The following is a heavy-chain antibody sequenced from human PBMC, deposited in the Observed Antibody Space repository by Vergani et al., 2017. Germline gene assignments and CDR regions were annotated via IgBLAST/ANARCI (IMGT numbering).Heavy chain of an antibody. V-gene: IGHV1-24*01. CDR2: FDPEDGET. Sequence: QVQLVQSGAEVKKPGASVKVSCKVSGYTLTELSMHWVRQAPGKGLEWMGGFDPEDGETIYAQKFQGRVTMTEDTSTDTAYMELSILRSEDTAVYYCATAQIRVDTAMVIMAFDIWGQGTMVTVSS. D-gene: IGHD5-18*01. J-gene: IGHJ3*02. CDR3: ATAQIRVDTAMVIMAFDI. CDR1: GYTLTELS.